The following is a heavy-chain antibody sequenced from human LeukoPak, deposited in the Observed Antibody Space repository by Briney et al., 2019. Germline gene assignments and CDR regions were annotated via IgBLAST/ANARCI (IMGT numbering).Heavy chain of an antibody. D-gene: IGHD3-22*01. V-gene: IGHV4-4*07. CDR1: GGSISSYY. CDR3: ARDRGYYDSSGYATDYFDY. J-gene: IGHJ4*02. Sequence: SETLSLTCTVSGGSISSYYWSWIRQPAGKGLEWIGRIYTSGSTNYNPSLKSRVTMSVDTSKNQFSLKLSSVTAADTAVYYCARDRGYYDSSGYATDYFDYWGQGTLATVSS. CDR2: IYTSGST.